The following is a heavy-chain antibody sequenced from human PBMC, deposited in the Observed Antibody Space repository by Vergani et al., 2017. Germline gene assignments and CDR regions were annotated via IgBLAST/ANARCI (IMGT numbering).Heavy chain of an antibody. D-gene: IGHD2-2*02. CDR3: ARASRLDCSSTSCYTPYYYYYMDV. J-gene: IGHJ6*03. CDR1: GGSFNTYY. V-gene: IGHV4-4*07. Sequence: QVQLEESGPGLVKPSETLSLTCTVSGGSFNTYYWSWIRQSPGKGLEWIGRIYTSGSTNYNPSLKSRVTISVDTSKNQFSLKLSSVTAADTAVYYCARASRLDCSSTSCYTPYYYYYMDVWGKGP. CDR2: IYTSGST.